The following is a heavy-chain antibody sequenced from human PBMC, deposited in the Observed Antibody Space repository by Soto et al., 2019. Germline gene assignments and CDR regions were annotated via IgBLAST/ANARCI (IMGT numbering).Heavy chain of an antibody. CDR1: GYTLTELS. D-gene: IGHD2-2*01. Sequence: GASVKVSCKVSGYTLTELSMHWVRQAPGKGLEWMGGFDPEDGETIYAQKFQGRVTITADKSTSTAYMELSSLRSEDTAVYYCAREGLYCSSTSCSFQHWGQGTLVTVSS. V-gene: IGHV1-24*01. CDR2: FDPEDGET. CDR3: AREGLYCSSTSCSFQH. J-gene: IGHJ1*01.